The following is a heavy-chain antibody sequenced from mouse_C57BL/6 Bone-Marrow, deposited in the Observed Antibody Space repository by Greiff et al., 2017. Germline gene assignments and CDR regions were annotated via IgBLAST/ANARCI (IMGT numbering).Heavy chain of an antibody. CDR1: GYTFTSYW. D-gene: IGHD2-13*01. CDR3: ERRLGAMDY. J-gene: IGHJ4*01. CDR2: IDPSDSET. V-gene: IGHV1-52*01. Sequence: QVQLQQPGAELVRPGSSVKLSCKASGYTFTSYWMHWVKQRPIQGLEWIGNIDPSDSETHYNQKFKDKATLTVAQSASTAYMQFSSLTSKDSAVYSCERRLGAMDYWGQGTSVTVSS.